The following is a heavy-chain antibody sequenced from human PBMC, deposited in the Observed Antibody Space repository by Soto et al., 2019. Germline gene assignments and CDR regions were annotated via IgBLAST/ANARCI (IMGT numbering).Heavy chain of an antibody. D-gene: IGHD3-10*01. Sequence: SETLSLTCTVSGGSISSGDYYWSWIRQPPGKGLEWIGYIYYSGSTYYNPSLKSRVTISVDTSKNQFSLKLSSVTAADTAVYYCARAYYGSGSPSGWYYYYGMDVWGQGTTVTVSS. CDR2: IYYSGST. J-gene: IGHJ6*02. CDR3: ARAYYGSGSPSGWYYYYGMDV. CDR1: GGSISSGDYY. V-gene: IGHV4-30-4*01.